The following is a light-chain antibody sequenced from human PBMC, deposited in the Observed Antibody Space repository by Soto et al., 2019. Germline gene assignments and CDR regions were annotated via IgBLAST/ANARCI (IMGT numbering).Light chain of an antibody. J-gene: IGLJ3*02. Sequence: SYVVTQPPSVSVAPGQTARVTCGGNDIGSKSVHWHQQKPGQAPVPVVYDDRDRTSGIPERFSGSNSGNTATLTNRRVEAGDEADYYCRVWDSSSAHWVFGGGTKLTVL. V-gene: IGLV3-21*02. CDR2: DDR. CDR1: DIGSKS. CDR3: RVWDSSSAHWV.